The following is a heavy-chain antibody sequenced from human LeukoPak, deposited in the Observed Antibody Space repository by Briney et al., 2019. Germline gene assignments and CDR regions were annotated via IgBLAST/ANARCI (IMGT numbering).Heavy chain of an antibody. CDR3: ALIVVVPAAPSNFDY. CDR2: INPNSGGT. V-gene: IGHV1-2*02. D-gene: IGHD2-2*01. CDR1: GYTFTSYD. J-gene: IGHJ4*02. Sequence: ASVKVSCKASGYTFTSYDINWVRQAPGQGLEWMGWINPNSGGTNYAQKFQGRVTMTRDTSISTAYMELSRLRSDDTAVYYCALIVVVPAAPSNFDYWGQGTLVTVSS.